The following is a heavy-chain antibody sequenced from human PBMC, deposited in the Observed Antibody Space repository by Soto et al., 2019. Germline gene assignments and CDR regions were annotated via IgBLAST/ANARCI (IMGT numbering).Heavy chain of an antibody. D-gene: IGHD3-9*01. CDR1: GFTFSSYW. Sequence: PGGSLRLSCAASGFTFSSYWMHWVRQAPGKGLVWVSRINSDGSSTSYADSVKGRFTISRDNAKNTLYLQMNSLRAEDTAVYYCASSDVLRYFDWSYYFDYWGQGTLVTVSS. J-gene: IGHJ4*02. V-gene: IGHV3-74*01. CDR3: ASSDVLRYFDWSYYFDY. CDR2: INSDGSST.